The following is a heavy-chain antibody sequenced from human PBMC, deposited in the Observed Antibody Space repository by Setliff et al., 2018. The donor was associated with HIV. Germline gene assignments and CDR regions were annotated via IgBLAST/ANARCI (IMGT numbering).Heavy chain of an antibody. Sequence: TSETLSLTCSVSRGSISSGSYYWSWIRQPAGKGLEWIGRIYTSGSTNYNPSLKSRVTISVDMSKKQSSLELSSVTAADTAVYYCTTTNYYEISGYYYYYMDVWGKGTTVTVSS. J-gene: IGHJ6*03. CDR1: RGSISSGSYY. V-gene: IGHV4-61*02. CDR3: TTTNYYEISGYYYYYMDV. CDR2: IYTSGST. D-gene: IGHD3-22*01.